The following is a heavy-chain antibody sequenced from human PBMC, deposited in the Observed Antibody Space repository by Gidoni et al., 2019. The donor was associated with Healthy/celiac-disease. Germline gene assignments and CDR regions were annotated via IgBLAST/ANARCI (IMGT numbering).Heavy chain of an antibody. J-gene: IGHJ6*02. CDR1: GGSFSGYY. V-gene: IGHV4-34*01. CDR2: INHSGST. D-gene: IGHD1-20*01. Sequence: QVQLQQWGAGLLKPSETLSLTCAVYGGSFSGYYWSWIRQPPGKGLEWIGEINHSGSTNYNPSLKSRVTISVDTSKNQFSLKLSSVTAADTAVYYCASITGTTARKYGMDVWGQGTTVTVSS. CDR3: ASITGTTARKYGMDV.